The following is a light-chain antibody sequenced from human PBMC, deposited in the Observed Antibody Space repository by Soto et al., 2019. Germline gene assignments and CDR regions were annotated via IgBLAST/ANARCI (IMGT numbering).Light chain of an antibody. J-gene: IGKJ1*01. CDR3: QQYYSSPPT. CDR1: QSVSSSY. V-gene: IGKV3-20*01. CDR2: DAS. Sequence: ESGLTQSPGTLSLSPGERATLSCRASQSVSSSYLAWYQQKPGQAPRLLIYDASSRATGIPDRFSGSGSGADFTLTLSSLQAEDVAVYYCQQYYSSPPTFGQGTKVDI.